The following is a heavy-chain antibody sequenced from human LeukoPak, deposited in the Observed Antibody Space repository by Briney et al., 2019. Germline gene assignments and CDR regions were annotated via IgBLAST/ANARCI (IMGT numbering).Heavy chain of an antibody. Sequence: PSETLSLTCAVSGGSISSSNWWSWVRQPPGKGLEWIGEIYHSGSTNYNPSPKSRVTISVDKSKNQFSLKLSSVTAADTAVYYCASKGRSGPFNWFDPWGQGTLVTVSS. V-gene: IGHV4-4*02. D-gene: IGHD2-15*01. J-gene: IGHJ5*02. CDR1: GGSISSSNW. CDR3: ASKGRSGPFNWFDP. CDR2: IYHSGST.